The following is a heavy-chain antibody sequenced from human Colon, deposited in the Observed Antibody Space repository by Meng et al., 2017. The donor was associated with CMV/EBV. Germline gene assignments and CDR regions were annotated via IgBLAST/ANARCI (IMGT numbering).Heavy chain of an antibody. D-gene: IGHD2-15*01. CDR2: IGRGSGA. J-gene: IGHJ4*02. Sequence: EVELLECGGGLVPPGGSMRLSCAVSGFTFTSYDMSWVRQAPGKGLEWVSTIGRGSGANYADSVKGRFTMSRDNSKNTAYLEMNNLRAEDTAIYYCARDRWFTFWGQGVLVTVSS. V-gene: IGHV3-23*01. CDR3: ARDRWFTF. CDR1: GFTFTSYD.